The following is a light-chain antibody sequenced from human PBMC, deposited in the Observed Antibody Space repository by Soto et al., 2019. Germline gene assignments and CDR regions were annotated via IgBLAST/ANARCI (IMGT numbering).Light chain of an antibody. V-gene: IGKV1-5*03. CDR2: KAS. J-gene: IGKJ1*01. CDR3: QQYNSYSPT. Sequence: DIQMTQSPTTLYASVGDRVTITCRASQSISVWLAWYQQKAGKAPNLLIYKASRLESGVPSRCSGSGSEKEFTLTISGLQPGDCETYYCQQYNSYSPTFGQGTTVDMK. CDR1: QSISVW.